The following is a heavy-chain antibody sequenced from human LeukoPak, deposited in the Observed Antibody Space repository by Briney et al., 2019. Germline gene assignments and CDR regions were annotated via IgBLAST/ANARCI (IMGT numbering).Heavy chain of an antibody. CDR2: ISWNSGSI. Sequence: TGGSLRLSCAASGFTFDDYAMHWVRQAPGKGLEWVSGISWNSGSIGYADSVKGRFTISRDNAKNSLYLQMNSLRAEDTALYYCAKDRYYDSSSTGMDVWGQGTTVTVSS. CDR1: GFTFDDYA. J-gene: IGHJ6*02. D-gene: IGHD3-22*01. V-gene: IGHV3-9*01. CDR3: AKDRYYDSSSTGMDV.